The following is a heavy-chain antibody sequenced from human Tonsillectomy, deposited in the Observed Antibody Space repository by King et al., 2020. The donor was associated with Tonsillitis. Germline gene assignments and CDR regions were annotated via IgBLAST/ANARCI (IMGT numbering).Heavy chain of an antibody. Sequence: VQLVESGGGLVKPGGSLRLSCAASGFIFKTYKMNWVRQAPGKGLEWVSTISGIGDYIYYADSVKGRFTISRDNAKNSLSLQMNSLSAEDTATYFCARDRAVAVNSPGAFYIWGQGTTVTVSS. CDR3: ARDRAVAVNSPGAFYI. J-gene: IGHJ3*02. CDR1: GFIFKTYK. CDR2: ISGIGDYI. D-gene: IGHD6-19*01. V-gene: IGHV3-21*01.